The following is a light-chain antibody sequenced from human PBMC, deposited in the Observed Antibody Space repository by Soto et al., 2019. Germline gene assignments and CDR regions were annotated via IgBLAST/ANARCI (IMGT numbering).Light chain of an antibody. CDR2: GNR. CDR3: QSYASSLSGSV. Sequence: QSVLTHPPSVSVAPGWMGSISRTGSNSNGGAGYDVNGYQQLPGTAAKLLIYGNRNRPSGAPDRFSGSKSVTTASLAITGLQAEDEADYYCQSYASSLSGSVFGTGPKVTVL. V-gene: IGLV1-40*01. CDR1: NSNGGAGYD. J-gene: IGLJ1*01.